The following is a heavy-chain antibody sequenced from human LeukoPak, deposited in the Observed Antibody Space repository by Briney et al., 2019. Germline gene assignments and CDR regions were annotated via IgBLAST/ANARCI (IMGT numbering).Heavy chain of an antibody. J-gene: IGHJ6*03. CDR2: IYTSGST. Sequence: SETLSLTCTVSGGSISSYYWSWIRQPAGKGLEWIGRIYTSGSTNYNPSLKSRVTMSVDTSKNQFSLKLSSVTAADTAVYYCARDTAARYYYYYMDVWGKGTTVTVSS. D-gene: IGHD2-2*01. V-gene: IGHV4-4*07. CDR3: ARDTAARYYYYYMDV. CDR1: GGSISSYY.